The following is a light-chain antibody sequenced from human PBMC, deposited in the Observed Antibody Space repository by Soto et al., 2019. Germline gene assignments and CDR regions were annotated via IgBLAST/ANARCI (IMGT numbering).Light chain of an antibody. V-gene: IGLV1-40*01. Sequence: QSALTQPPSVSGAPGQRVTISCTGSSPNIGAGYDVHWYQQFPGTAPKLLIYGNSNRPSGVPDRFSGSKSGTSASLAITGLQAEDEADYYCQSYDSSLSGVVFGGGTKVTVL. CDR1: SPNIGAGYD. J-gene: IGLJ2*01. CDR3: QSYDSSLSGVV. CDR2: GNS.